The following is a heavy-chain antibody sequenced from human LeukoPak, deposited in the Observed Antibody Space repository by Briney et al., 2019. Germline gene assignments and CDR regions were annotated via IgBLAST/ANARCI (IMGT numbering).Heavy chain of an antibody. CDR3: ARKGIAAAVTMLDY. V-gene: IGHV3-53*01. J-gene: IGHJ4*02. D-gene: IGHD6-13*01. CDR2: IYSGGST. Sequence: GGSLRLSCAASGFTVSSNYMSWVRQAPGKGLEWVSVIYSGGSTYYADSVKGRSTISRDNSKSTLYLQMNSLRAEDTAVYYCARKGIAAAVTMLDYWGQGTLVTVSS. CDR1: GFTVSSNY.